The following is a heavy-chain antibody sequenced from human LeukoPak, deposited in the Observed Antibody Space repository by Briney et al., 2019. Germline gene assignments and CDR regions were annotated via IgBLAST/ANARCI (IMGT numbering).Heavy chain of an antibody. CDR3: ARDRGSRGGPLFDY. CDR1: GFTVSSNY. V-gene: IGHV3-66*01. D-gene: IGHD2-15*01. CDR2: IYSGGST. J-gene: IGHJ4*02. Sequence: GGSLRLSCAASGFTVSSNYMSWVRQAPGKGLEWVSVIYSGGSTYYADSVKGRFTISRDNSKNTLYLQMNSLRAEDTAVYYCARDRGSRGGPLFDYWGQGTLVTVSS.